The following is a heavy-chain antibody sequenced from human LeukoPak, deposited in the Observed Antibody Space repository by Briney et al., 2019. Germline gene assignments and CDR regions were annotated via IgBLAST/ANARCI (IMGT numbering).Heavy chain of an antibody. CDR3: AKEVAITGFHY. V-gene: IGHV3-30*02. Sequence: GGSLRLSCAASGFTFSAYGMHWVRQAPGKGLEWVSFIRYDGTGKNYADSVKGRFTVSRDDSKYTLYLQMNSLRAEDTAVYYCAKEVAITGFHYWGRGTLVTVSS. CDR2: IRYDGTGK. J-gene: IGHJ4*02. D-gene: IGHD1-20*01. CDR1: GFTFSAYG.